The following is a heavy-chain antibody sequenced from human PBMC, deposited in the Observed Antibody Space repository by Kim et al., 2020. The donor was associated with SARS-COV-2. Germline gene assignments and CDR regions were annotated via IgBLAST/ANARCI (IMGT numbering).Heavy chain of an antibody. CDR3: ARVAAKHYCSSTSCYIDY. D-gene: IGHD2-2*02. CDR2: IWYDGSNK. Sequence: GGSLRLSCAASGFTFSSYGMHWVRQAPGKGLEWVAVIWYDGSNKYYADSVKGRFTISRDNSKNTLYLQMNSLRAEDTAVYYCARVAAKHYCSSTSCYIDYWGQGTLVTVSS. J-gene: IGHJ4*02. V-gene: IGHV3-33*01. CDR1: GFTFSSYG.